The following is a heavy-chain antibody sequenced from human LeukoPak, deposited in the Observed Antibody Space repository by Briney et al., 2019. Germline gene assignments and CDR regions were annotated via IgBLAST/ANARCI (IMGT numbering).Heavy chain of an antibody. D-gene: IGHD1-26*01. V-gene: IGHV3-23*01. Sequence: GGSLRLSCAGAGIPLRGYAMSWVRQAPGKGLEWVSAMSGSGDSTLYADSVRGRFTISRDDSKNTLYLQMNNLRVEDTAVYYCAKDNYTDSYYPFDYWGQGNLVTVSS. J-gene: IGHJ4*02. CDR3: AKDNYTDSYYPFDY. CDR2: MSGSGDST. CDR1: GIPLRGYA.